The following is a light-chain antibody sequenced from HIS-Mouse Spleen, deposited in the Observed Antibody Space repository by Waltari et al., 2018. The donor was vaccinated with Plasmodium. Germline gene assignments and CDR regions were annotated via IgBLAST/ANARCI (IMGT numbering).Light chain of an antibody. V-gene: IGLV3-10*01. CDR3: YSTDSSGNHRV. CDR1: ALPNKY. J-gene: IGLJ3*02. Sequence: SYELTQPPPVPVSPGQTARITCPGDALPNKYAYWYQQKSGQAPVLVSYEDSKRPSGIPERFSGSSSGTMATLTISGAQVEDEADYYCYSTDSSGNHRVFGGGTKLTVL. CDR2: EDS.